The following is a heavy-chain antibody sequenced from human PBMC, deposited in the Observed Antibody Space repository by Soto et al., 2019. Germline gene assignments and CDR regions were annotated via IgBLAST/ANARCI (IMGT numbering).Heavy chain of an antibody. V-gene: IGHV4-4*07. CDR2: IYTSGST. D-gene: IGHD3-10*01. CDR1: GGSISSYY. Sequence: SETLALTCTVSGGSISSYYWSWIRQPAGKGLEWIGRIYTSGSTNYNPSLKSRVTMSVDTSKNQFSLKLSSVTAADTAVYYCARGTLWFGELLYIDYWGQGILVTV. CDR3: ARGTLWFGELLYIDY. J-gene: IGHJ4*02.